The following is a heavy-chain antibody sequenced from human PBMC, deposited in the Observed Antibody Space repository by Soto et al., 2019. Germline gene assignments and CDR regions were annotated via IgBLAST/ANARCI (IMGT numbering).Heavy chain of an antibody. D-gene: IGHD2-2*01. Sequence: GGSLRLSGAASGFTFSGSAMHWVRQASGKGLEWVGRIRSKANSYATAYAASVKGRFTISRDDSKNTAYLQMNSLKTEDTAVYYCTRLPLGLSSTGYWGQGTLVTVSS. J-gene: IGHJ4*02. CDR1: GFTFSGSA. CDR2: IRSKANSYAT. CDR3: TRLPLGLSSTGY. V-gene: IGHV3-73*01.